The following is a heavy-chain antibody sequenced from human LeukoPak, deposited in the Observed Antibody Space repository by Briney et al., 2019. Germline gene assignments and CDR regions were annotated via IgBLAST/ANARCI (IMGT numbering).Heavy chain of an antibody. CDR2: INTNTGNP. CDR1: GKTSLSYP. V-gene: IGHV7-4-1*02. CDR3: ARDRTLFDY. J-gene: IGHJ4*02. Sequence: GASVKVSCKASGKTSLSYPLNWVRQPLDQGLEWMGWINTNTGNPTYAQGFTGRFVFSLDTSVSTAYLQISSLKAEDTAVYYCARDRTLFDYWGQGTLVTVSS.